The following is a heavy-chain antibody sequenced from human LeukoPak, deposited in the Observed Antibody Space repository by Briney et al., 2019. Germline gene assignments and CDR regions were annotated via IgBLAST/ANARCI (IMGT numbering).Heavy chain of an antibody. CDR1: GYSISSGYY. J-gene: IGHJ4*02. CDR2: ISYSGTT. CDR3: AANSADYNTLGSSYKV. V-gene: IGHV4-38-2*02. D-gene: IGHD3-10*01. Sequence: SETLSLTCTVSGYSISSGYYWGWIRQPPGKGLEWIGSISYSGTTYYNPSLKSRVTISVDTSKNQFSLKLNSVTAADRAVFYCAANSADYNTLGSSYKVWGQGTLVTVSS.